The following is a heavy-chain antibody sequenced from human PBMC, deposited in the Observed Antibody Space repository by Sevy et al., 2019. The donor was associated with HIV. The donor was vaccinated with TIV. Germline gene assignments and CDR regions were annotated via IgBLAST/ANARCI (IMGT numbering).Heavy chain of an antibody. V-gene: IGHV1-2*02. D-gene: IGHD3-10*01. CDR1: GYNFKAYY. J-gene: IGHJ5*02. CDR3: ARDHYYGLGSYYNGLPGRLDP. CDR2: INSNTGGI. Sequence: ASVKVSCEVSGYNFKAYYIHWVRQAPGKGLEWMGWINSNTGGIIYAEDFEGRVTLNRDTSISTVYMELTGLTAGDTAVYYCARDHYYGLGSYYNGLPGRLDPWGQGTLVTVSS.